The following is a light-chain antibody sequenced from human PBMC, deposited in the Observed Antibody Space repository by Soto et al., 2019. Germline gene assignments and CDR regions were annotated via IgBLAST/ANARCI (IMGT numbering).Light chain of an antibody. CDR1: QSVLYSSNNKNY. J-gene: IGKJ1*01. CDR3: QQYYSTPGWT. Sequence: DIVMTQSPDSLAVSLGERATINCKSSQSVLYSSNNKNYLAWYQQKPGQPPKLLIYLASTRESGVPDRFSGSGSGTDFTLTISSLQAEDVAVYYCQQYYSTPGWTFGQGTKVEIK. CDR2: LAS. V-gene: IGKV4-1*01.